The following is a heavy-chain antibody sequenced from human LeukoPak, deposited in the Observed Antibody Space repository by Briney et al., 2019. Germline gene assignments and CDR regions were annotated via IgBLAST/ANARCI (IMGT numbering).Heavy chain of an antibody. CDR1: GFTFSSYW. J-gene: IGHJ3*02. Sequence: GGSLILSCAASGFTFSSYWMSWVRQAPGKGLEWVANIKQDGSEKYYVDSVKGRFTISRDNAKNSLYLQMNSLRAEDTAVYYCARPSSGWYDWYAFDIWGQGTMVTVSS. CDR3: ARPSSGWYDWYAFDI. V-gene: IGHV3-7*01. CDR2: IKQDGSEK. D-gene: IGHD6-19*01.